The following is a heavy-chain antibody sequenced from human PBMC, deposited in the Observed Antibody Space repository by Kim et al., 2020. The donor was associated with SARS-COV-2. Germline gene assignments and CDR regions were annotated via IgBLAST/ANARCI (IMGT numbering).Heavy chain of an antibody. V-gene: IGHV1-69*13. CDR1: GGTFSSYA. Sequence: SVKVSCKASGGTFSSYAISWVRQAPGQGLEWMGGIIPIFGTANYAQKFQGRVTITADESTSTAYMELSSLRSEDTAVYYCAIQWREDYDILTGYPDGGYWGQGTLVTVSS. CDR2: IIPIFGTA. J-gene: IGHJ4*02. D-gene: IGHD3-9*01. CDR3: AIQWREDYDILTGYPDGGY.